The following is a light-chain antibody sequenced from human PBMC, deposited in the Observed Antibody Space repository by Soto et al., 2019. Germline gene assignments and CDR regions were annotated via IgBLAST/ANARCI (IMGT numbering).Light chain of an antibody. CDR2: KVS. CDR1: QSLIFHDGNTN. J-gene: IGKJ5*01. V-gene: IGKV2-30*01. Sequence: DVVMTQSPLSLPVPLGQPAAISCRSSQSLIFHDGNTNLRCCHQKPGRSPRSLIYKVSDQDSGVPDRFSGSGAGTDFALKISRVEAEDVGVYYCMQGTHWPITFGQGTRLEI. CDR3: MQGTHWPIT.